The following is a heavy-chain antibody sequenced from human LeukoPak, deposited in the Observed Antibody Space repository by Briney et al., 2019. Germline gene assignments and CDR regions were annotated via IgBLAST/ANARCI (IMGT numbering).Heavy chain of an antibody. D-gene: IGHD6-19*01. V-gene: IGHV4-39*07. CDR3: ARRRSSGWYRY. J-gene: IGHJ4*02. CDR1: GGSISSSSYY. CDR2: IYHSGST. Sequence: SETLSLTCTVSGGSISSSSYYWGWIRQPPGKGLEWIGEIYHSGSTNYNPSLKSRVTISVDTSKNQFSLKLSSVTAADTAVYYCARRRSSGWYRYWGQGTLVTVSS.